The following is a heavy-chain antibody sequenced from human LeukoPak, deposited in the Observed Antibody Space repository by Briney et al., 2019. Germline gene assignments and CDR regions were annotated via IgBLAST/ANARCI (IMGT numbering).Heavy chain of an antibody. Sequence: ASVKVSCKASGYTFTDSYMHWARQAPGQGLEWMGWINPKPNSGATMYAQKFQGRVTMTRDMSMSTVYMELSSLRSEDTAVFYCTTFDYWGQGTLVTVSS. D-gene: IGHD1-1*01. CDR2: INPKPNSGAT. CDR3: TTFDY. CDR1: GYTFTDSY. V-gene: IGHV1-2*02. J-gene: IGHJ4*02.